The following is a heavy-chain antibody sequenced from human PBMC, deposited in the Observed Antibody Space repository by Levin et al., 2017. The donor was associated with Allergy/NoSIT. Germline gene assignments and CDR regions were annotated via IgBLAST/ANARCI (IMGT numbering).Heavy chain of an antibody. Sequence: GGSLRLSCAASGFTFSDYYMSWIRQAPGKGLEWVSYISSSGSTIYYADSVKGRFTISRDNAKNSLYLQMNSLRAEDTAVYYCARVYGSGSSDPAAVIDYWGQGSLVTVSS. CDR3: ARVYGSGSSDPAAVIDY. CDR2: ISSSGSTI. CDR1: GFTFSDYY. J-gene: IGHJ4*02. D-gene: IGHD3-10*01. V-gene: IGHV3-11*01.